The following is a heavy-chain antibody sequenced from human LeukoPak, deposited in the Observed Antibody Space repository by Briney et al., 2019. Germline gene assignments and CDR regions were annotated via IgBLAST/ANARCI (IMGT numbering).Heavy chain of an antibody. CDR1: GGTFSSYA. Sequence: SVTVSCKASGGTFSSYAISWVRQAPGQGLEWMGGIIPIFGTANYAQKFQGRVTITTDESTSTAYMELSSLRSEDTAVYYCAATDIVVVPAAGHNWFDPWGQGTLVTVSS. D-gene: IGHD2-2*01. CDR3: AATDIVVVPAAGHNWFDP. V-gene: IGHV1-69*05. J-gene: IGHJ5*02. CDR2: IIPIFGTA.